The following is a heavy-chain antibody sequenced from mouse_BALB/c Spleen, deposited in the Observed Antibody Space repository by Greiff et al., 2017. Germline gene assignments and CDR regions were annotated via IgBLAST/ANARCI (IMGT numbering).Heavy chain of an antibody. Sequence: EVQVVESGGGLVKPGGSLKLSCAASGFTFSDYYMYWVRQTPEKRLEWVATISDGGSYTYYPDSVKGRFTISRDNAKNNLYLQMSSLKSEDTAMYYCARNGYDYWGQGTTLTVSS. CDR3: ARNGYDY. CDR1: GFTFSDYY. D-gene: IGHD1-2*01. V-gene: IGHV5-4*02. CDR2: ISDGGSYT. J-gene: IGHJ2*01.